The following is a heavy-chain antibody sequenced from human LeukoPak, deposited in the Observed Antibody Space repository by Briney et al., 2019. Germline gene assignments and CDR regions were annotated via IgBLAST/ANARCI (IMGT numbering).Heavy chain of an antibody. CDR2: ISAYNGNT. CDR3: AREGDSGYFYYYYGMDV. D-gene: IGHD5-12*01. CDR1: GYTFTSYG. J-gene: IGHJ6*02. Sequence: ASVKVSCKASGYTFTSYGISWVRQAPGQGLEWMGWISAYNGNTNYAQKLQGRVTMTTDTSTSTAYMELRSLRSDDTAVYYCAREGDSGYFYYYYGMDVWGQGTTVTVSS. V-gene: IGHV1-18*01.